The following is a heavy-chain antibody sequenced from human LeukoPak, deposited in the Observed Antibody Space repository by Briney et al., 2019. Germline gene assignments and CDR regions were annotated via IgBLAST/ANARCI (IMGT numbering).Heavy chain of an antibody. Sequence: SVKVSCKASGGTFSSYAISWVRQAPGQGLEWMGRIIPIFGTANYAQKFQGRVTITTDESTSTAYMELSSLRSEDTAVYYCARILRRNKRVGYYMDVWGKGTTVTVSS. J-gene: IGHJ6*03. CDR2: IIPIFGTA. V-gene: IGHV1-69*05. D-gene: IGHD2-8*01. CDR1: GGTFSSYA. CDR3: ARILRRNKRVGYYMDV.